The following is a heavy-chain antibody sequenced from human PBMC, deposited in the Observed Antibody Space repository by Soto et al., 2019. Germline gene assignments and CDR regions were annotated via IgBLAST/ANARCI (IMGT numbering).Heavy chain of an antibody. CDR2: INAGNGDT. J-gene: IGHJ4*02. D-gene: IGHD5-12*01. Sequence: QVQLVQSGAEMKKPGASVKLSCKASGITYNTYAIHGVRQAPGQGLEWMGWINAGNGDTRYSQNFQGRVTLTRDTSASTVYMDLDSLKFEDTGVYYCARAISGYVTWGQGTLVTVSS. CDR3: ARAISGYVT. V-gene: IGHV1-3*01. CDR1: GITYNTYA.